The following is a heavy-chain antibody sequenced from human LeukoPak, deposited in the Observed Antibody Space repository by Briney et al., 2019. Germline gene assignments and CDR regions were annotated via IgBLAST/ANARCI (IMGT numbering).Heavy chain of an antibody. V-gene: IGHV1-24*01. CDR3: ARDPRRSNWFDP. CDR2: FDPEDGET. CDR1: GYTLTELP. Sequence: ASVKVSCKVSGYTLTELPMHWVRQAPGKGLEWMGGFDPEDGETIYAQKFQGRVTMTRDTSISTAYMELSRLRSDDTAVYYCARDPRRSNWFDPWGQGTLVTVSS. J-gene: IGHJ5*02.